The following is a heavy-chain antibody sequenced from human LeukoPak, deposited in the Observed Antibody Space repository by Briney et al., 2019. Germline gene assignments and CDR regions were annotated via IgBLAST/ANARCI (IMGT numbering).Heavy chain of an antibody. CDR3: ARATGWAPFDY. CDR2: IYYSGST. D-gene: IGHD2-15*01. CDR1: GGSISSYY. Sequence: SETLSLTCTVSGGSISSYYWSWIRQPPGKGLEWIGYIYYSGSTNYNPSLKSRVTISVDTSKNQFSLKLSSVTAADAAVYYCARATGWAPFDYWGQGTLVTVSS. J-gene: IGHJ4*02. V-gene: IGHV4-59*01.